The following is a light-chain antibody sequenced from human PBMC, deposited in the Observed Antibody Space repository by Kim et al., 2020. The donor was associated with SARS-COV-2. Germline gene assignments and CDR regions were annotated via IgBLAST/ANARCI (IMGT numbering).Light chain of an antibody. J-gene: IGLJ1*01. CDR2: NVT. CDR1: MSDIGGSNY. V-gene: IGLV2-14*03. CDR3: SSYTNSGTYV. Sequence: RSITISCTGTMSDIGGSNYVSWYQQYPGKAPKLMISNVTKRPSGVSNRVSGSKSDHTASLTISGLQAEDEADYYCSSYTNSGTYVFGTGTKVTVL.